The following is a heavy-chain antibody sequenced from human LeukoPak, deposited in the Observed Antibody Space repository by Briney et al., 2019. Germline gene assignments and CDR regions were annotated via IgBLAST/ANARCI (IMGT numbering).Heavy chain of an antibody. V-gene: IGHV4-59*01. CDR3: ASGTYYDILTGYYEFGAFDI. CDR1: GGSISSYY. D-gene: IGHD3-9*01. CDR2: IYYSGST. Sequence: SETLSLTCTVSGGSISSYYWSWIRQPPGKGLEWIGYIYYSGSTNYNPSLKSRVTISVDTSKNQFSLKLSSVTAADTAVYYCASGTYYDILTGYYEFGAFDIWGQGTMVTVSS. J-gene: IGHJ3*02.